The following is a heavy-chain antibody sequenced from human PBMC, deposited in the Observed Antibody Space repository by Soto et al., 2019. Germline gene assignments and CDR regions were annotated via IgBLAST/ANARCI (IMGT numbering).Heavy chain of an antibody. J-gene: IGHJ5*02. CDR3: ARGGASSKWFDP. CDR1: GGSISSYASF. Sequence: KPSETLSLTCTVSGGSISSYASFWSWIRQLPGKGPEWIAFISYSGTTSYNPSLRSRVTISADTSKSQFSLNLTSVTAADTAVYYCARGGASSKWFDPWGQGTLVTVSS. D-gene: IGHD2-15*01. CDR2: ISYSGTT. V-gene: IGHV4-31*03.